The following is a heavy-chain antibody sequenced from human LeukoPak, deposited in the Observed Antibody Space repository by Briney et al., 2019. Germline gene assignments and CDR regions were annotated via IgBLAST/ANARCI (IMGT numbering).Heavy chain of an antibody. CDR1: GSSVRIDC. CDR2: LSGSSSRS. CDR3: ARDLSVTTLPIDAFDL. V-gene: IGHV3-48*01. J-gene: IGHJ3*01. Sequence: GGSLRLSCAAAGSSVRIDCIRCARQAPGRGLEWISCLSGSSSRSYYANSVKGRFTISRDNAKNSLYLQMSSLRVEDTAVYYCARDLSVTTLPIDAFDLWGQVTMVTVSS. D-gene: IGHD4-17*01.